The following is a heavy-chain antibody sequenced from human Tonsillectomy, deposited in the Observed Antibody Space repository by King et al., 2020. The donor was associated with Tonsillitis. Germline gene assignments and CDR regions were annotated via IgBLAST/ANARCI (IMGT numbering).Heavy chain of an antibody. V-gene: IGHV3-21*01. Sequence: QLVQSGGGLVKPGGSLRLSCAASGFTFSSYSMNWVRQAPGKGLEWVSSINSSSSYINYADSVKGRFTISRDNAKNSLYLQMNSMRAEDTAVYYCARWHRGGNAGGANPPFDYWGQGTLVTVSS. J-gene: IGHJ4*02. CDR1: GFTFSSYS. D-gene: IGHD3-16*01. CDR3: ARWHRGGNAGGANPPFDY. CDR2: INSSSSYI.